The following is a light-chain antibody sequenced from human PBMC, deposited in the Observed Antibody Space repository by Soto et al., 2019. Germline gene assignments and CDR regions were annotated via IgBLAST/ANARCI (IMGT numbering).Light chain of an antibody. J-gene: IGKJ1*01. V-gene: IGKV1-5*03. CDR2: EAS. Sequence: EIRLTQSPATVSASVGDRVTITCRASQSIGHWLAWYQQIPGKAPKLLIYEASNLENGVPSRFSGSGSGTEFSLTISILQHDDSATYYCQQYNSGWPFGQGTKVAI. CDR1: QSIGHW. CDR3: QQYNSGWP.